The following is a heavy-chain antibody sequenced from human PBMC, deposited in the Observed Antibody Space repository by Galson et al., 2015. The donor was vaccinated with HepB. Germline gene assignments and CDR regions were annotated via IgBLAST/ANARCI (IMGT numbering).Heavy chain of an antibody. CDR1: GFTFSSYW. CDR3: ARAFGYSSSWYNFYYMDV. D-gene: IGHD6-13*01. Sequence: SLRLSCAASGFTFSSYWMSWVRQAPGKGLEWVANIKQDGSEKYYVDSVKGRFTISRDNAKNSLYLQMNSLRAEDTAVYYCARAFGYSSSWYNFYYMDVWGKRTTVTVSS. V-gene: IGHV3-7*01. J-gene: IGHJ6*03. CDR2: IKQDGSEK.